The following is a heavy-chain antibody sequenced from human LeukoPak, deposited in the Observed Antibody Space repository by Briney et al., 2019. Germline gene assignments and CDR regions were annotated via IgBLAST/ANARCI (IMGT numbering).Heavy chain of an antibody. Sequence: GGSLRLSCAASGFTFSTYYMTWVRQAPGKGLECVSVIYSGGSTYYADSVKGRFTVSRNNSKNTLYLQMNSLRAEDTAMYYCARGLGYCTSTTCLLPFDYWGQGTLVTVSS. V-gene: IGHV3-53*01. CDR1: GFTFSTYY. CDR2: IYSGGST. CDR3: ARGLGYCTSTTCLLPFDY. J-gene: IGHJ4*02. D-gene: IGHD2-2*01.